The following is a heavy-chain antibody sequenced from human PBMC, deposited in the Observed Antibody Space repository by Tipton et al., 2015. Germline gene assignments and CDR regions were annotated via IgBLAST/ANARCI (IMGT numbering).Heavy chain of an antibody. Sequence: TLSLTCSVSSDSISKYYWSWIRQPPGKELEWIGYIQYSGSTNYNPSLKSRVTISVDTSKTQFSLKMSSVTASDTAVYYCARSRYTVTPDSWGQGTLVTVPS. CDR1: SDSISKYY. J-gene: IGHJ4*02. CDR3: ARSRYTVTPDS. CDR2: IQYSGST. D-gene: IGHD4-17*01. V-gene: IGHV4-59*01.